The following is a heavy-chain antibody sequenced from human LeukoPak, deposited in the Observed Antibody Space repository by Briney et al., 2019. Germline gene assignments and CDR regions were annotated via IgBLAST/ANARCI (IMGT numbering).Heavy chain of an antibody. V-gene: IGHV3-43*01. CDR1: GFTFDDYT. CDR2: ISWDGGST. CDR3: AKDGVTKGHMDV. J-gene: IGHJ6*03. Sequence: SGGSLRLSCAASGFTFDDYTMHWVRQAPGKGLEWVSLISWDGGSTYYADSVKGRFTISRDNSKNSLYLQINSLRTEDTALYYCAKDGVTKGHMDVWGKGTTVTVSS. D-gene: IGHD4-11*01.